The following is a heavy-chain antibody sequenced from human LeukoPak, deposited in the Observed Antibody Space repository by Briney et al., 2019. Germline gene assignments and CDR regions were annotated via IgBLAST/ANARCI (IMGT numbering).Heavy chain of an antibody. D-gene: IGHD5/OR15-5a*01. CDR1: GGTFSSYA. J-gene: IGHJ6*03. V-gene: IGHV1-69*05. Sequence: ASVKVSCKASGGTFSSYAISWVRQAPGQGLEWMGGIIPIFGTANYAQKFQGRVTITTDESTSTAYMELSSPRSEDTAVYYCARDSDHSTSGYYYMDVWGKGTTVTVSS. CDR3: ARDSDHSTSGYYYMDV. CDR2: IIPIFGTA.